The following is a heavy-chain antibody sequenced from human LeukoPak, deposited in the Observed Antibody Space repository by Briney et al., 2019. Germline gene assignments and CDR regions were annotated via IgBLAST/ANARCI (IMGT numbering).Heavy chain of an antibody. D-gene: IGHD2-15*01. J-gene: IGHJ4*02. CDR1: GYTFTSYY. CDR3: ARDLVAATGNNFNDY. V-gene: IGHV1-46*01. Sequence: ASVKVSCKASGYTFTSYYMHWVRQAPGQGLEWMGIINPSGGSTSYAQKFQGRVTMTRDTSTSTAYMELSSLRSEDTAVYYCARDLVAATGNNFNDYWGQGTLVTVSS. CDR2: INPSGGST.